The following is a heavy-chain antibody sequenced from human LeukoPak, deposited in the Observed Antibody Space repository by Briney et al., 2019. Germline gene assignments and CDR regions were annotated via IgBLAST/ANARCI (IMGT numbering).Heavy chain of an antibody. CDR2: IYWDDAK. Sequence: SGPTLVKPTQTLTLTCTFSGFSLSTAGVGVGWIRQPPGKALEWLALIYWDDAKRYNPSLRSRLTITKDTSKNQVVLTMTNMDPVDTATYYCAHSFYFDSGNYYFDYWGQGTLVTVSS. J-gene: IGHJ4*02. D-gene: IGHD3-10*01. CDR1: GFSLSTAGVG. CDR3: AHSFYFDSGNYYFDY. V-gene: IGHV2-5*02.